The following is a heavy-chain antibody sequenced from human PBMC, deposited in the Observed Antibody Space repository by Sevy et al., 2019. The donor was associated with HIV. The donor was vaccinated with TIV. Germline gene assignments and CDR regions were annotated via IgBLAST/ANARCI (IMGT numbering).Heavy chain of an antibody. J-gene: IGHJ4*02. D-gene: IGHD3-10*01. CDR1: GDSVSSNSAA. V-gene: IGHV6-1*01. CDR2: TYYRSKWYN. Sequence: QSQTLSLTCSISGDSVSSNSAAWNWIRQSPSRGLEWLGRTYYRSKWYNDYAVSVKSRITINPDTSKNQFSLQLNSGTPGDTAVYYCARGYGSGPPGPYWGQGTLVTVSS. CDR3: ARGYGSGPPGPY.